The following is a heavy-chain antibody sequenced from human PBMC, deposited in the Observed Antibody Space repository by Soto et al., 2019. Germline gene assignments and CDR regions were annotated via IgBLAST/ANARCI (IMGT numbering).Heavy chain of an antibody. V-gene: IGHV1-3*01. D-gene: IGHD1-1*01. CDR3: ERNDVEIYDY. J-gene: IGHJ4*02. CDR1: GYTFTSYA. CDR2: INAGNGNT. Sequence: QVQLVQSGAEVKKPGASVKVSCKASGYTFTSYAMHWVRQAPGQRLEWMGWINAGNGNTKYSQKFQGRVTITRDTSASTAYLELSSLRSEDTAGYYGERNDVEIYDYWGQGTLVTVSS.